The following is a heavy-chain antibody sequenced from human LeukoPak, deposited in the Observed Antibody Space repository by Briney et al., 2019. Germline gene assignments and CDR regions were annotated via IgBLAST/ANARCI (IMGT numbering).Heavy chain of an antibody. Sequence: SETLSLTCTVSGGSISSYHWSWIRQPPGKGLEWVGYIYYSGSTNYNPSLKSRVTISVDTSKNQFSLKLSSVTAADTAVYYCAREAYCGGDCYSGFDYWGQGTLVTVSS. V-gene: IGHV4-59*01. CDR3: AREAYCGGDCYSGFDY. CDR1: GGSISSYH. CDR2: IYYSGST. J-gene: IGHJ4*02. D-gene: IGHD2-21*02.